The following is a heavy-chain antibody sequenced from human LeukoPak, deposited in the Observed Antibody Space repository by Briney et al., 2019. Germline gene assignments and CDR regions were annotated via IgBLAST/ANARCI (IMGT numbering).Heavy chain of an antibody. V-gene: IGHV1-8*01. CDR2: MDPNSGNA. Sequence: GASVKVSCKASGYTFTTYDITWVRQATGQGLEWMGWMDPNSGNAGYAQKFQGRITMTRNTSISTAYMELSSLRSEDTAVYYCARDLGYSGSYLGYWGQGTLVTVSS. D-gene: IGHD1-26*01. J-gene: IGHJ4*02. CDR1: GYTFTTYD. CDR3: ARDLGYSGSYLGY.